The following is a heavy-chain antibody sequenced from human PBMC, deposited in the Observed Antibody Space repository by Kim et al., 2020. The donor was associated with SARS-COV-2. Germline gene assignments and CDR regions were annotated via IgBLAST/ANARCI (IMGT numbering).Heavy chain of an antibody. J-gene: IGHJ2*01. CDR1: GFTFSNAW. D-gene: IGHD6-19*01. V-gene: IGHV3-15*01. Sequence: GGSLGLSCAASGFTFSNAWMSWVRQAPGKGLEWVGRIKSKTDGGTTDYAAPVKGRFTISRDDSKNTLYLQMNSLKTEDTAVYYCTTEDSSGWYVHWYFDLWGRGTLVTVSS. CDR3: TTEDSSGWYVHWYFDL. CDR2: IKSKTDGGTT.